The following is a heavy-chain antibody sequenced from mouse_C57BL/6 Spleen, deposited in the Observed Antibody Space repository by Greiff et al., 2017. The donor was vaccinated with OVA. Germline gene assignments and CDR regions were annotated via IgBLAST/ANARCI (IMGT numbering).Heavy chain of an antibody. Sequence: VQLKESGPGLVAPSQSLSITCTVSGFSLTSYAISWVRQPPGKGLEWLGVIWTGGGTNYNSALKSRLSISKDNSKSQVFLKMNSLQTDDTARYYCARNHYGSSYESYWYFDVWGTGTTVTVSS. CDR1: GFSLTSYA. CDR3: ARNHYGSSYESYWYFDV. J-gene: IGHJ1*03. CDR2: IWTGGGT. D-gene: IGHD1-1*01. V-gene: IGHV2-9-1*01.